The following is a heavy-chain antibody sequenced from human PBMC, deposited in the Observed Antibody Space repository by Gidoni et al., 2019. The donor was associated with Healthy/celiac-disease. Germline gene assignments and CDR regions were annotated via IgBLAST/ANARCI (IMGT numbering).Heavy chain of an antibody. CDR1: GFTFRCSA. D-gene: IGHD2-15*01. Sequence: QVQLVESGGGVVQPGRSLRLSCAASGFTFRCSAMPRVRQAPGKGLEWVAVISYDGSNKYYADSVKGRFTISRDNSKNTLYLQMNSRRAEDTAVYYCARDEGYCSGGSCYGPSWLFDYWGQGTLVTVSS. V-gene: IGHV3-30-3*01. J-gene: IGHJ4*02. CDR3: ARDEGYCSGGSCYGPSWLFDY. CDR2: ISYDGSNK.